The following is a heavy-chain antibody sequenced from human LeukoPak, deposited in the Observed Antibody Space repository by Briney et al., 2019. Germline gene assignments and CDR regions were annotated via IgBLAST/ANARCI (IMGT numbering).Heavy chain of an antibody. J-gene: IGHJ5*02. Sequence: SEILPLTCTVSGDSISSNYWRWIRQPPGKGLEWIGYIYDSWNTKYNPSLKGRVTISGDTSKNLFSLELTSVTAADTAVYYCATCRDEFADYGFTSWGQGFLVTVSS. CDR2: IYDSWNT. CDR3: ATCRDEFADYGFTS. D-gene: IGHD4-17*01. V-gene: IGHV4-59*01. CDR1: GDSISSNY.